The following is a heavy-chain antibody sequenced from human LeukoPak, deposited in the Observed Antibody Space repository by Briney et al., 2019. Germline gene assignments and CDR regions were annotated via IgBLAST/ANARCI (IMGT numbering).Heavy chain of an antibody. D-gene: IGHD3-3*01. CDR2: ISGSGGTT. CDR1: GFTFSSYA. Sequence: GGSLRLSCAASGFTFSSYAMSWVRQAPGKGLEWVSAISGSGGTTFYADSVKGRFTISRDNSKKTLYLQMNALSAEDTAVFFCAKGRDFLSGRDYFDSWGQGILVTVSS. V-gene: IGHV3-23*01. CDR3: AKGRDFLSGRDYFDS. J-gene: IGHJ4*02.